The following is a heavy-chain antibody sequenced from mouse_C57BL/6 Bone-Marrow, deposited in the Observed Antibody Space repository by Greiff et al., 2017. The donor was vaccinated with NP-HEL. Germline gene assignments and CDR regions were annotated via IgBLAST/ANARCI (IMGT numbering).Heavy chain of an antibody. CDR2: INPYNGGT. Sequence: VQLQQSGPVLVKPGASVKMSCKASGYTFTDYYMNWVKQSHGKSLEWIGVINPYNGGTSYNQKFKGKATLPVDKSSSTAYMALNSLTTEDSAVYYGARPDYESDAMDYCGQGTSATVSS. J-gene: IGHJ4*01. D-gene: IGHD2-4*01. CDR3: ARPDYESDAMDY. V-gene: IGHV1-19*01. CDR1: GYTFTDYY.